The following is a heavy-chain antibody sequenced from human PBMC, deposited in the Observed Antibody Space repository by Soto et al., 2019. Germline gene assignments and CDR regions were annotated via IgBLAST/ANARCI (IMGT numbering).Heavy chain of an antibody. Sequence: ASVKVSCKASGYTFTSYYINWVRQATGQGLEWMGWMNPNSGNTGYAQKFQGRVTMTRNTSISTAYMELSSLRSEDTAVYYCARGLGEFWSGYLCDPWGQGTLVTVSS. CDR2: MNPNSGNT. V-gene: IGHV1-8*01. CDR1: GYTFTSYY. J-gene: IGHJ5*02. CDR3: ARGLGEFWSGYLCDP. D-gene: IGHD3-3*01.